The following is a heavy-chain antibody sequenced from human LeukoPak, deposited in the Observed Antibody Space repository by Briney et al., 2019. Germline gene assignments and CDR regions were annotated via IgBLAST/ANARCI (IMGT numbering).Heavy chain of an antibody. J-gene: IGHJ4*02. V-gene: IGHV3-11*04. D-gene: IGHD2-2*01. CDR1: GFTFNDYY. Sequence: PGGSLRLSCAASGFTFNDYYMSWIRQAPGKGLEWVSYMSSSGSTIYYADSVKGRFTISRDNSKNTLYLQMNSLRAEDTAVYYCARRLGYCSSTSCYQYYFDYWGQGTLVTVSS. CDR3: ARRLGYCSSTSCYQYYFDY. CDR2: MSSSGSTI.